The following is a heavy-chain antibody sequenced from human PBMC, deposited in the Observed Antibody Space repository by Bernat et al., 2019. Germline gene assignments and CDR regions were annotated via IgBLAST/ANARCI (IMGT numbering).Heavy chain of an antibody. D-gene: IGHD6-13*01. V-gene: IGHV3-23*01. CDR3: AKERDSGNWYGGGFDY. J-gene: IGHJ4*02. Sequence: EVQLLESGGGLVQPGGSLRLSCAASGFTFSSYAMNWVRQAPGKGLEWVPGISDSGGGKYYTDSVKDRLTISRDNSQNTLYLQMNSLRVEDTAVYYCAKERDSGNWYGGGFDYWGQGTLVTVSS. CDR1: GFTFSSYA. CDR2: ISDSGGGK.